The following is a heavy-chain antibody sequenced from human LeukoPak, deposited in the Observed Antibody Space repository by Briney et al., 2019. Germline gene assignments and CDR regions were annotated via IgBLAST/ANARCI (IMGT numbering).Heavy chain of an antibody. CDR1: GFSFSSYA. V-gene: IGHV3-23*01. CDR2: ISDGGSRT. J-gene: IGHJ4*02. D-gene: IGHD7-27*01. CDR3: AKVQLGIGVDY. Sequence: PGGSRRLSCAASGFSFSSYAVSWLRQAPGRGLEWVSGISDGGSRTHYADSVKGRFTISRDDSKNTLYLQMNSLRAEDTAVYYCAKVQLGIGVDYWGQGTLVTVSS.